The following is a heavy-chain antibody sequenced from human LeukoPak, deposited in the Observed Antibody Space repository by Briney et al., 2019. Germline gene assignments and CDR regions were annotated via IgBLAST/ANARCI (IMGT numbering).Heavy chain of an antibody. Sequence: ASVKVSCKVSGYTLTELSMHWVRQAPGKGLEWMGGFDPEDGETIYAQKFQGRVTMIEDTSTDTAYMELSSLRSEDTAVYYCATVLGSSSWYIDYWGQGTLVTVSS. CDR3: ATVLGSSSWYIDY. J-gene: IGHJ4*02. CDR1: GYTLTELS. CDR2: FDPEDGET. D-gene: IGHD6-13*01. V-gene: IGHV1-24*01.